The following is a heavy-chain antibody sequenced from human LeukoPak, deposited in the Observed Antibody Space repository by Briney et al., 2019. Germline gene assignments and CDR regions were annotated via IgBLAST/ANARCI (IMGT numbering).Heavy chain of an antibody. Sequence: PGGSLRLSCAASGFTFSSYAMSWVRQAPGKGLEWVSAISGSGGSTYYADSVKGRFTISRDNSKNTLYLQMNSLRAEDTAVYYCAEDGSYTSTYYYYGMDVWGQGTTVTVSS. CDR2: ISGSGGST. CDR1: GFTFSSYA. J-gene: IGHJ6*02. CDR3: AEDGSYTSTYYYYGMDV. V-gene: IGHV3-23*01. D-gene: IGHD5/OR15-5a*01.